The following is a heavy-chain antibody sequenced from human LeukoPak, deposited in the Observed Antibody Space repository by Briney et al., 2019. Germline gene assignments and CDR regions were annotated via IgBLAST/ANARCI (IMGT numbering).Heavy chain of an antibody. J-gene: IGHJ4*02. Sequence: PTVSVSSAASVYTFTIYGIGWVPHAPGQGRGWRGGISAYNGNRNYAQKFQGRVTMTRDTSISTAYMELSRLRSDDTGVYYCARGSAVYYYDSSGYPQDYWGQGTLVTVSS. D-gene: IGHD3-22*01. CDR2: ISAYNGNR. CDR1: VYTFTIYG. CDR3: ARGSAVYYYDSSGYPQDY. V-gene: IGHV1-18*01.